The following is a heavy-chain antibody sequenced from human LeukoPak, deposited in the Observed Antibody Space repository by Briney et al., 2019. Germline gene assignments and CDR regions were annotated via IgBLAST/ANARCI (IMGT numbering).Heavy chain of an antibody. D-gene: IGHD3-16*01. Sequence: SETLSLTCAVYGGSFSGYYWSWIRQPPGKGLEWIGEINHSGCTNYNPSLKSRVTISVDTSKNQFSLKLSSVTAADTAVYYCARASGLDYWGQGTLVTVSS. J-gene: IGHJ4*02. CDR1: GGSFSGYY. CDR3: ARASGLDY. V-gene: IGHV4-34*01. CDR2: INHSGCT.